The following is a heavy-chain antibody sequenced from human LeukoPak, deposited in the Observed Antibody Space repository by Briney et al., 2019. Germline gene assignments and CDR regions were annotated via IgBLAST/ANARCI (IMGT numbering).Heavy chain of an antibody. CDR1: GGTFSSYA. J-gene: IGHJ5*02. CDR3: ARVNPARWFDP. D-gene: IGHD6-6*01. V-gene: IGHV1-69*05. CDR2: IVPIFGTA. Sequence: SVKVSCKAPGGTFSSYAISWVRQAPGRGLEWMGGIVPIFGTANYAQKFQGRVTITTDESTSTAYMELSSLRSEDTAVYYCARVNPARWFDPWGQGTLVTVSS.